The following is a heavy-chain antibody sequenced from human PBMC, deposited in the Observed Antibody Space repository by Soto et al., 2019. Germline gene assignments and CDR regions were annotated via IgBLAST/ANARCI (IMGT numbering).Heavy chain of an antibody. V-gene: IGHV4-59*01. Sequence: SETLSLTCTVSGASISSSYWSGILQCPGKGLEWIGYVYYSGSTTYNPSLKSRVTISVDTSKNQLSLKLSSVTAADTAVYYCARGYYDTSGQSNTFDIWGQGTMVTVSS. J-gene: IGHJ3*02. D-gene: IGHD3-22*01. CDR3: ARGYYDTSGQSNTFDI. CDR2: VYYSGST. CDR1: GASISSSY.